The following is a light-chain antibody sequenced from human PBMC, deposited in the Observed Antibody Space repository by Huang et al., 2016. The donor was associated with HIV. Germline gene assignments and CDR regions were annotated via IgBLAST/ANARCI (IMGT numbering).Light chain of an antibody. CDR1: QSVSGS. CDR3: QQYNNFYT. CDR2: GAS. Sequence: EIVLTQSPATLSVSPGERATLSCRASQSVSGSLAWYQQKPGQAPRLLSYGASTRATGGPARVSGGGSGTEFTLTISSLQSEDFAVYYCQQYNNFYTFGPGTRVDIK. V-gene: IGKV3-15*01. J-gene: IGKJ3*01.